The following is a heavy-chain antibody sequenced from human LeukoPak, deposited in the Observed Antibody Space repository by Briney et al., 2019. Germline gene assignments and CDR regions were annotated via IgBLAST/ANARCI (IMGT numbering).Heavy chain of an antibody. V-gene: IGHV3-53*01. CDR2: IYSGGGT. CDR3: ARTSGSSWYEDHFDY. Sequence: GGSLRLSCAVSGFTVSSNYMSWVRQAPGKGLEWVSVIYSGGGTYYADSVKGRFTICRDNSKNTLYLQMNSLRAEDTAVYYCARTSGSSWYEDHFDYWGQGTLVTVSS. J-gene: IGHJ4*02. CDR1: GFTVSSNY. D-gene: IGHD6-13*01.